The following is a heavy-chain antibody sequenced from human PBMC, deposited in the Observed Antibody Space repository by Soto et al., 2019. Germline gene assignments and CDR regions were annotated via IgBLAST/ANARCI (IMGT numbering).Heavy chain of an antibody. CDR1: GYSFTSYW. CDR2: IDPSDSYT. D-gene: IGHD2-15*01. V-gene: IGHV5-10-1*01. J-gene: IGHJ4*02. CDR3: ARHLGGYDLFDY. Sequence: GESLKISCKGSGYSFTSYWISWVRQMPGKGLEWMGRIDPSDSYTNYSPSFQGHVTISADKSISTAYLQWSSLKASDTAMYYCARHLGGYDLFDYWGQGTLVTVSS.